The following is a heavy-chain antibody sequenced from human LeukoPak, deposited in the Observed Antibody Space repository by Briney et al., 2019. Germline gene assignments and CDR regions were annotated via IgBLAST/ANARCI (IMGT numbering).Heavy chain of an antibody. V-gene: IGHV1-46*01. CDR2: IYPSDGST. J-gene: IGHJ4*02. CDR1: GYSFTSNY. Sequence: ASVKVSCKASGYSFTSNYIHWVRQAPGQGLEWMGMIYPSDGSTSYAQKFQGRVTVTRDTSTSRVHMELSGLRSEGTAVYYCARDQEAFDYWGQGTLVTVSS. CDR3: ARDQEAFDY.